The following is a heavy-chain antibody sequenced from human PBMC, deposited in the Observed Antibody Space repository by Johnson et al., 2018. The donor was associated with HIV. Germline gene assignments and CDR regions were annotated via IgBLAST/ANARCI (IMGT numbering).Heavy chain of an antibody. CDR1: GFTFDDYD. V-gene: IGHV3-20*04. Sequence: VQLVESEGGVVRPGGSLRLSCAASGFTFDDYDMSWVRQAPGKGLEWVGFIRSSGDIIRYADSVKGRFTISRDNAKNSLILQMNSLRDEDTAVYYCARRTVTVLFDIWGQGTLVTVSS. D-gene: IGHD4-17*01. CDR3: ARRTVTVLFDI. J-gene: IGHJ3*02. CDR2: IRSSGDII.